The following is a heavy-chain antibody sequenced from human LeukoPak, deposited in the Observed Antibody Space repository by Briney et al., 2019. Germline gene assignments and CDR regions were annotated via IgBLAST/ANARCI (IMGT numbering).Heavy chain of an antibody. Sequence: PGGSLRLSCAASGFTFSNYAMNWVRQAPGKGLEWVSTISSGGGTTYYADSVKGRFTISRDSSKNTLYLQMNSLRAEDTAAYYCAKGRRDGHNFDFDYWGQGTLVTVSS. CDR1: GFTFSNYA. D-gene: IGHD5-24*01. V-gene: IGHV3-23*01. CDR3: AKGRRDGHNFDFDY. J-gene: IGHJ4*02. CDR2: ISSGGGTT.